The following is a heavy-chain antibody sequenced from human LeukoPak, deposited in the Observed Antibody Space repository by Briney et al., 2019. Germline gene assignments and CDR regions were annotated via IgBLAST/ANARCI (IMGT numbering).Heavy chain of an antibody. CDR1: GYTFTGYY. Sequence: GASVKVSCKASGYTFTGYYIHWVRQAPGQGLEWMGWIKSNSVGTNYAPKLQGRVTMTRDTSISTADMELSRLRCDDTAVYYCARASPGYFDHWGQGTLVTVSS. J-gene: IGHJ4*02. V-gene: IGHV1-2*02. CDR2: IKSNSVGT. CDR3: ARASPGYFDH.